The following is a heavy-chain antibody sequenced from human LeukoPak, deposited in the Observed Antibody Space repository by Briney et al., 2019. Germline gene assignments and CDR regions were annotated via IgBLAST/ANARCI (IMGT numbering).Heavy chain of an antibody. CDR1: GLTFSGYW. J-gene: IGHJ5*02. CDR3: ASWIGGYDH. Sequence: PGGSLRLSCAASGLTFSGYWMSWVRQAPGKGLEWVANINQGGSERYYVGSVRGRFTISRDNAKKSLYLQMSSLRVEDTAVYYCASWIGGYDHGGQGTLVTVSS. D-gene: IGHD5-12*01. V-gene: IGHV3-7*01. CDR2: INQGGSER.